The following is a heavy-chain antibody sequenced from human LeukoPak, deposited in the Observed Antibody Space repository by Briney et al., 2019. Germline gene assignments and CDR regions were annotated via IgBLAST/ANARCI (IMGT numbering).Heavy chain of an antibody. CDR2: ISHCGST. D-gene: IGHD2/OR15-2a*01. V-gene: IGHV4-34*01. CDR1: VETFNGYY. CDR3: ASGEYGNKRSNSWFDP. Sequence: TGTLSLTCAVYVETFNGYYWSWIRQPPGKEVEGIGEISHCGSTKYKPSLKSRGTISIDTCEHQFFLDPSTVPAADTAVYYCASGEYGNKRSNSWFDPWGQGTLVTVSS. J-gene: IGHJ5*02.